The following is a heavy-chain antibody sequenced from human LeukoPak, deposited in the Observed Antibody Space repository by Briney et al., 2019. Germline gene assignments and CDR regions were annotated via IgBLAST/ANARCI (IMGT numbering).Heavy chain of an antibody. D-gene: IGHD6-6*01. CDR3: TIGKLASRRGSWFDP. V-gene: IGHV1-8*02. Sequence: ASVKVSCKTSGYTFTNYDINWVRQATGQGLEWMGWMNPNSGNTGYAQKFQGRVTMTRDTSISTAYMDLSSLTSEDTAVYYCTIGKLASRRGSWFDPWGQGTLVTVSS. CDR2: MNPNSGNT. J-gene: IGHJ5*02. CDR1: GYTFTNYD.